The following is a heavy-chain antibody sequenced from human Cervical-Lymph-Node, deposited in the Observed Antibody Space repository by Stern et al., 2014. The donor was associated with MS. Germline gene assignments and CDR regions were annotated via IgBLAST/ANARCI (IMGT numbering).Heavy chain of an antibody. CDR1: GFSFTSSRMG. D-gene: IGHD3-3*01. J-gene: IGHJ4*02. CDR3: ARTDYSLLSGYSHFDY. CDR2: IYCDDDT. V-gene: IGHV2-5*02. Sequence: QVTLRESGPTLVKPTQTLTLTCTFSGFSFTSSRMGVGWIRQPPGKALECLALIYCDDDTRYSPSLKTRLTITKDNSKSQVVLRLTNMAPEDTGTYYCARTDYSLLSGYSHFDYCGQGATVTVSS.